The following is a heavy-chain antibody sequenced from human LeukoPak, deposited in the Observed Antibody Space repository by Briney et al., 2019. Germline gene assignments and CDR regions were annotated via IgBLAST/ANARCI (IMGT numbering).Heavy chain of an antibody. J-gene: IGHJ4*02. CDR2: INHSGST. Sequence: SETLSLTCAVYGGSFSGYYWSWIRQPPGKGLEWIGEINHSGSTNYNPSLKSRVTISVDTSKNQFSLKLSSVTAADTAVYYCARVSPAISHYYDSSGPEDYWGQGTLVTVSS. V-gene: IGHV4-34*01. CDR1: GGSFSGYY. CDR3: ARVSPAISHYYDSSGPEDY. D-gene: IGHD3-22*01.